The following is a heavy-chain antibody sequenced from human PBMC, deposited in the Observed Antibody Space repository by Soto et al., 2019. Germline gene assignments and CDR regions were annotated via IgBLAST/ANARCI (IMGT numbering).Heavy chain of an antibody. CDR3: ERGYSSSWYDY. J-gene: IGHJ4*02. Sequence: SETLSLTCTVSGGSISSGGYYWSWIRQHPGKGLEWIGYIYYSGSTYYNPSLKSRVTISVDTSKNQFSLKLSSVTAADTAVYYCERGYSSSWYDYWGQGTLVTVSS. V-gene: IGHV4-31*03. CDR1: GGSISSGGYY. D-gene: IGHD6-13*01. CDR2: IYYSGST.